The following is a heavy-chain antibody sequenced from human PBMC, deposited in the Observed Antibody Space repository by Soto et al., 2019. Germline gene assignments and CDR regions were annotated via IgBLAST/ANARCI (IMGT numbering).Heavy chain of an antibody. D-gene: IGHD3-22*01. CDR1: GFTFSSYG. V-gene: IGHV3-33*01. Sequence: GGSLRLSCAASGFTFSSYGMHWVRQAPGKGLEWVAVIWYDGSNKYYADSVKGRFTISRDNSKNTLYLQMNSLRAEDTAVYYCARGRLHDSSGYYYPLDYWGQGTLVTVSS. J-gene: IGHJ4*02. CDR3: ARGRLHDSSGYYYPLDY. CDR2: IWYDGSNK.